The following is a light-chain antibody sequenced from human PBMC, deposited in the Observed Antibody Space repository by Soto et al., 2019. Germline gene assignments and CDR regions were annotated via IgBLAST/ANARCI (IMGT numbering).Light chain of an antibody. J-gene: IGKJ4*01. CDR2: AAS. V-gene: IGKV1-39*01. Sequence: DIQMTQSPSSLSASVGDRVTIICRASQSISSYLNWYQQKPGKAPKFLIYAASTLESGVPSRFSGRGSGTNFTLTISSLQPEDFATYYCQQSYDKFPLTFGGGTKVEIK. CDR3: QQSYDKFPLT. CDR1: QSISSY.